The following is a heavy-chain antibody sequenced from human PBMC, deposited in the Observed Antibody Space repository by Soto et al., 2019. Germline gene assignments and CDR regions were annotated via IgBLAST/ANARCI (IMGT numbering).Heavy chain of an antibody. D-gene: IGHD6-19*01. J-gene: IGHJ3*02. V-gene: IGHV3-9*01. CDR2: ISWNSGSI. Sequence: EVQLVESGGGLVQPGRSLRLSCAASGFTFDDYAMHWVRQAPGKGLEWVSGISWNSGSIGYADSVKGRFTISRDNAKNSLYLQMNSLRAGDTALYYCAKDRRIAVSDAFDIWGQGTMVTVSS. CDR1: GFTFDDYA. CDR3: AKDRRIAVSDAFDI.